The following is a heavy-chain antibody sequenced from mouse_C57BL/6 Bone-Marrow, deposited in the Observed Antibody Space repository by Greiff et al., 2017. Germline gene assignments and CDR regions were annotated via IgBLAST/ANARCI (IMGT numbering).Heavy chain of an antibody. J-gene: IGHJ1*03. V-gene: IGHV3-6*01. CDR1: GYSITSGYY. Sequence: EVQLQESGPGLVKPSQSLSLTCSVTGYSITSGYYWNWIRQFPGNKLEWMGYISYDGSNNYNPSLKNRISITRDTSKNQFFLKLNSVTTEDTATYCCARITTVRRGYFDVWGTGTTVTVSS. CDR2: ISYDGSN. D-gene: IGHD1-1*01. CDR3: ARITTVRRGYFDV.